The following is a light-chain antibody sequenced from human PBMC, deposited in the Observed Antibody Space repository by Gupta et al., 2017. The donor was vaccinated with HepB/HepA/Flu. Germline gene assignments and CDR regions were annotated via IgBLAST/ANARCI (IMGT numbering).Light chain of an antibody. CDR2: AAS. V-gene: IGKV1-9*01. Sequence: LLLPPSPSFLPASVGDRVTITCRASQGMNRLLGWYQQKPGNAPKLLIYAASVGQSGVPSRVSGSGSGTEFTLTISSLQPEDLATYDWQQHNTSPRTFGGGTKVEIK. CDR3: QQHNTSPRT. J-gene: IGKJ4*01. CDR1: QGMNRL.